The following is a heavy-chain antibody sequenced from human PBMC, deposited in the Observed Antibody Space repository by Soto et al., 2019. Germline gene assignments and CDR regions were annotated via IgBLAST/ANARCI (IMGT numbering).Heavy chain of an antibody. CDR1: GYTFTSYD. CDR2: MNGGNGNT. Sequence: GASVKVSCKASGYTFTSYDINWVRQATGQGLEWMGWMNGGNGNTYYSEHFQGRVTFTRDTSAGTVYMQLSSLTSEDTAVYYCARETGTGGIGQYYFDYWGQGTLVTVSS. V-gene: IGHV1-3*01. D-gene: IGHD1-7*01. J-gene: IGHJ4*02. CDR3: ARETGTGGIGQYYFDY.